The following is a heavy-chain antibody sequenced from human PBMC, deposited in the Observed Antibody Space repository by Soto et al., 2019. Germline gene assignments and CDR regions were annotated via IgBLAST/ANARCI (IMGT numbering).Heavy chain of an antibody. CDR2: IYHSGST. Sequence: QLQLQESGSGLVKPSQTLSLTCAVSGGSISSGGYSWSWIRQPPGKAMEWIGYIYHSGSTYYVPSLECRVTISVDRSNNQLSLKLSSVIAADTAVYYCSRVPGPWGQRTLVTVSS. J-gene: IGHJ5*02. D-gene: IGHD7-27*01. CDR3: SRVPGP. V-gene: IGHV4-30-2*01. CDR1: GGSISSGGYS.